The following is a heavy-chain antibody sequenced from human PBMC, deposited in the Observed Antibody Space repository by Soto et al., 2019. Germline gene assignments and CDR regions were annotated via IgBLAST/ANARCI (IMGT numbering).Heavy chain of an antibody. CDR1: GFSFSNFA. D-gene: IGHD3-16*01. V-gene: IGHV3-23*01. CDR2: ILSHSDGRT. CDR3: AKALWQSNGGENFDY. J-gene: IGHJ4*02. Sequence: PGGSLRLSCAASGFSFSNFAMSWVRQAPGKGLEWVSTILSHSDGRTFYAESVKGRFTISRDNSKNTLYLQMTSLRAEDTAIYYCAKALWQSNGGENFDYWGQGTRVTVS.